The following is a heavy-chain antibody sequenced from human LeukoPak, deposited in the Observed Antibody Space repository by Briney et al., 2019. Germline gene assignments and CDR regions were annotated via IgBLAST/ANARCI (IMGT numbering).Heavy chain of an antibody. D-gene: IGHD6-13*01. Sequence: PGGSLRLSCAASGFTFSSYGMHWVRQAPGKGLEWVAVISYDGSNKYYADSVKGRFTISRDNAKNSLYLQMNSLRAEDTAVYYCARDLNIAPLDTAMAPGVAAAGTNTLLFDYWGQGTLVTVSS. CDR1: GFTFSSYG. CDR2: ISYDGSNK. V-gene: IGHV3-30*03. J-gene: IGHJ4*02. CDR3: ARDLNIAPLDTAMAPGVAAAGTNTLLFDY.